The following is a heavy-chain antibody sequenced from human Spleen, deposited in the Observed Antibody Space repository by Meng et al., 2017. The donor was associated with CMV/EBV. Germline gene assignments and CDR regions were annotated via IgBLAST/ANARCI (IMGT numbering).Heavy chain of an antibody. CDR3: ARVPAAKFVDY. J-gene: IGHJ4*02. D-gene: IGHD2-2*01. CDR2: IYYSGST. Sequence: SETLSLTCTVSGGSISSYYWSWIRQPPGKGLEWIGYIYYSGSTNYNPSLKSRVTISVDTSKNQFSLKLSSVTAADTAVYYCARVPAAKFVDYWGQGTLVTVSS. CDR1: GGSISSYY. V-gene: IGHV4-59*12.